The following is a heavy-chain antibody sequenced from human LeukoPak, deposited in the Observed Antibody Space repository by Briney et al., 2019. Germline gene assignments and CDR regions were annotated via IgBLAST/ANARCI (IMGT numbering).Heavy chain of an antibody. CDR2: ISSSGSTI. CDR1: GLTFSNYA. J-gene: IGHJ6*02. V-gene: IGHV3-48*04. Sequence: GGSLRLSCAASGLTFSNYAIHWVRQAPGKGLEWVSYISSSGSTIYYADSVKGRFTISRDNAKNSLYLQMNSLRAEDTAVYYCARDQGWPKDYYGMDVWGQGTTVTVSS. D-gene: IGHD2-15*01. CDR3: ARDQGWPKDYYGMDV.